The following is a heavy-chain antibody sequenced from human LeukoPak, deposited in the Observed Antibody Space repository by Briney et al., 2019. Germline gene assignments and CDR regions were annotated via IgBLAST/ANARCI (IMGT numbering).Heavy chain of an antibody. CDR3: ASHGYSSSWYGPDY. V-gene: IGHV3-48*03. Sequence: GGSLRLSCAASGFTFSSYEMNWVRQAPGKGLEWVSYISSSGSTIHYADSVKGRFTISRDNAKNSLYLQMNSLRAEDTAVYYCASHGYSSSWYGPDYWGQGTLVTVSS. CDR1: GFTFSSYE. CDR2: ISSSGSTI. D-gene: IGHD6-13*01. J-gene: IGHJ4*02.